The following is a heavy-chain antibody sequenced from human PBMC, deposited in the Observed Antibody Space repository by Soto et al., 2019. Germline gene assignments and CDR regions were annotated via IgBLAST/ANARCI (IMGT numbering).Heavy chain of an antibody. CDR1: GYSFADYC. Sequence: PGESLKISCKGSGYSFADYCINLVRQMPGKGLEWMGRIDPDDSYTIYSPSFQGHVTISADRSIGTAYLQWSSLKASDTAIYYCARQRGPFDYWGQGTLVTVSS. J-gene: IGHJ4*02. V-gene: IGHV5-10-1*01. CDR2: IDPDDSYT. D-gene: IGHD3-10*01. CDR3: ARQRGPFDY.